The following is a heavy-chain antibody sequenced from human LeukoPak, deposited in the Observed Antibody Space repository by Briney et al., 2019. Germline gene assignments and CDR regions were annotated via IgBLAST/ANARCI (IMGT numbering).Heavy chain of an antibody. V-gene: IGHV1-69*05. J-gene: IGHJ6*03. CDR1: GGTFSSYA. CDR2: IIPIFGTA. CDR3: ARGPSGYYYYYYMDV. Sequence: ASVKVSCKASGGTFSSYAISWVRQAPGQGLEWMGRIIPIFGTANYAQKFQGRVTITTDESTSTAYMELSSLRSEDTAVYYCARGPSGYYYYYYMDVWGKGTTVTVSS. D-gene: IGHD7-27*01.